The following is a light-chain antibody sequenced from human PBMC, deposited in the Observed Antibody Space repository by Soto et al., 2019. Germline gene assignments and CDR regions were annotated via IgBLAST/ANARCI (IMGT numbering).Light chain of an antibody. V-gene: IGKV3-15*01. CDR3: QEYNNWQFT. CDR2: GAS. CDR1: QSVSSN. J-gene: IGKJ3*01. Sequence: EIVMTQSPATLSVSPGERATLSCRASQSVSSNLAWYQQKPGQAPRLLIYGASPRATGIPARFSGSGSGTDFTLTISSLQSADFAVYYCQEYNNWQFTFGPGTKVDIK.